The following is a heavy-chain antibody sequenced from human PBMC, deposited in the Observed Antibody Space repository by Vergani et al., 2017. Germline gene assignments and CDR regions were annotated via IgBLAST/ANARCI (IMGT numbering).Heavy chain of an antibody. CDR2: ISSSSSTI. D-gene: IGHD3-22*01. V-gene: IGHV3-48*01. Sequence: EVQLVESGGGLVQPGGSLRFSCAASGFTFSSYSMNWVRQAPGKGLEWVSYISSSSSTIYYADSVKGRFTISRDNAKNSLYLQMNSLRAEDTAVYYCARGYDSSGYWYYNYDGMDVWGQGTTVTVSS. J-gene: IGHJ6*02. CDR3: ARGYDSSGYWYYNYDGMDV. CDR1: GFTFSSYS.